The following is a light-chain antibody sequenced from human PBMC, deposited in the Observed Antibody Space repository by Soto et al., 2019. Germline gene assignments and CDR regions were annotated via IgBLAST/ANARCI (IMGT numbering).Light chain of an antibody. CDR2: GNN. Sequence: QSVLTQPPSASGTPGQRVTISCSGSGSSIGTNTVNWYRQLPGTAPKLLIYGNNQRPSGVPDRLSGSKSATSASLGISGLQSEHEADYYCAAWDGRLNNVLFGGGTKLTVL. V-gene: IGLV1-44*01. CDR3: AAWDGRLNNVL. CDR1: GSSIGTNT. J-gene: IGLJ2*01.